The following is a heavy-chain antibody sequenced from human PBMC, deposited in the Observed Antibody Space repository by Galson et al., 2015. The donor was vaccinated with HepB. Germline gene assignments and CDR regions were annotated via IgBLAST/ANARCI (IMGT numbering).Heavy chain of an antibody. CDR1: GFTSSSYG. CDR2: IWYDGSNK. CDR3: ARDRKGSRGSSPSFDY. Sequence: SLRLSCAASGFTSSSYGMHCVRQAPGKGLEWVAVIWYDGSNKYYAASVKGRFTISRDNSKNTLYLQMNSLRAEDTAVYYCARDRKGSRGSSPSFDYWGQGTLVTVSS. J-gene: IGHJ4*02. V-gene: IGHV3-33*01. D-gene: IGHD6-13*01.